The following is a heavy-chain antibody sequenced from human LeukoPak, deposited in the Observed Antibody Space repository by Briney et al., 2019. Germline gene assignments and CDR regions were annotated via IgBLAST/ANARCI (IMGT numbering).Heavy chain of an antibody. D-gene: IGHD2-21*02. CDR1: AGSIGIAYYG. CDR2: IYYSERS. J-gene: IGHJ2*01. V-gene: IGHV4-30-4*01. CDR3: ASRVVTCYWFFDL. Sequence: SQTLSLTRTVSAGSIGIAYYGSSWIRHPPGKGLEWIAYIYYSERSYYNSSLKSRLTISVDTSNNQFSLKLSSVTAADTRVFLFASRVVTCYWFFDLWGPGTLVTVSS.